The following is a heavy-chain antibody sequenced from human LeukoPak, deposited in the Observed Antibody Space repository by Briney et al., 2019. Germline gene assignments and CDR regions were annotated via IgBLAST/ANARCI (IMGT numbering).Heavy chain of an antibody. CDR2: IYYSGST. J-gene: IGHJ5*02. D-gene: IGHD3-22*01. CDR3: ARPYYYDSRIDP. CDR1: GVSIRSGDYY. Sequence: SETLSLTCTVSGVSIRSGDYYWSWIRQPPGKGLEWIGYIYYSGSTYYNPSLKSRVTISVDTSKNQLSLKLSSVTAADTAVYYCARPYYYDSRIDPWGQGTLVTVSS. V-gene: IGHV4-30-4*01.